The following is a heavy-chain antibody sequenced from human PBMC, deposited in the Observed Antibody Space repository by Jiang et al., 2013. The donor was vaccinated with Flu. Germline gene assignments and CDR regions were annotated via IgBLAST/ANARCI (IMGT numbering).Heavy chain of an antibody. CDR1: GYSFTSYW. D-gene: IGHD5-24*01. Sequence: GAEVKKPGESLKISCKGSGYSFTSYWIGWVRQMPGKGLEWMGIIYPHDSDTRYGPSFEGQVTFSVDKSISTAYLQWSSLRASDTAMYYCAKHGRNYNYNDFEHWGQGTLVTVSP. J-gene: IGHJ1*01. CDR2: IYPHDSDT. V-gene: IGHV5-51*01. CDR3: AKHGRNYNYNDFEH.